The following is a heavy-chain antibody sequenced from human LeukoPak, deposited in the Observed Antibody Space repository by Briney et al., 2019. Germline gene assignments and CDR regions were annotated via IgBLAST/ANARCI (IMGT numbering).Heavy chain of an antibody. Sequence: GGSLRLSCTASGFPFIEYSMNWVRQAPGKGLEWISYIGIDSGNTKYADSVRGRFTISTDKAKNSLYLQMNSLRVEDTAVYYCARVLSHRRFDPWGQGTLVTVSS. V-gene: IGHV3-48*01. CDR3: ARVLSHRRFDP. CDR1: GFPFIEYS. CDR2: IGIDSGNT. J-gene: IGHJ5*02.